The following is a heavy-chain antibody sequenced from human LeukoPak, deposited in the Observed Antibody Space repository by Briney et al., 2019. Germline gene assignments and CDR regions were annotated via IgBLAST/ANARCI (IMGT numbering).Heavy chain of an antibody. D-gene: IGHD2-15*01. CDR2: INPSGGST. Sequence: ASVKVSCKASGYTFTSYYMHWVRQAPGQGLEWMGIINPSGGSTSYAQKFQGRVTITADKSTSTAYMELSSLRSEDTAVYYCARDPYCSGGSCYSDYWGQGTLVTVSS. J-gene: IGHJ4*02. V-gene: IGHV1-46*01. CDR3: ARDPYCSGGSCYSDY. CDR1: GYTFTSYY.